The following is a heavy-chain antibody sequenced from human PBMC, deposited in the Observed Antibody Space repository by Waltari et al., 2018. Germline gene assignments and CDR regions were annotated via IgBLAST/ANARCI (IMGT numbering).Heavy chain of an antibody. V-gene: IGHV4-59*01. Sequence: QVQLQESDQGLVKPSETLSLTCSVPGGSISNSYWPGIWQSPGKGLEWIGDIYYSGTANFNPSLNNRVAISADTSKNQFSLKLSSVIAADTAVYYCARAHLQVVTTRDDYYIYYMDVWGKGTTVTVSS. CDR1: GGSISNSY. D-gene: IGHD5-12*01. CDR2: IYYSGTA. CDR3: ARAHLQVVTTRDDYYIYYMDV. J-gene: IGHJ6*03.